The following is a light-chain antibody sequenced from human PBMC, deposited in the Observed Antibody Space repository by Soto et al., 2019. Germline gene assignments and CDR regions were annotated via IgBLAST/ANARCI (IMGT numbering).Light chain of an antibody. J-gene: IGLJ3*02. Sequence: QSVLTQPASVSGSPGQSITMSCTGSSSDFGDDKYVTWYQHQPGKGPNLLIYGVSKQPSGVSNRCSGSKSGNTALLTISVLHVEDEADYICVSFTTNRIWVFGVGTKVTVL. V-gene: IGLV2-14*01. CDR1: SSDFGDDKY. CDR2: GVS. CDR3: VSFTTNRIWV.